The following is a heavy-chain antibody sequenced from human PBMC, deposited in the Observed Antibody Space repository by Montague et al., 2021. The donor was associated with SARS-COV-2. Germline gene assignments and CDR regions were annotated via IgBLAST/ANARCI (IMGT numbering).Heavy chain of an antibody. D-gene: IGHD6-19*01. V-gene: IGHV3-21*01. CDR2: ISSSSSYI. CDR3: ARDRDSSGWFDY. CDR1: GFTFRSYS. J-gene: IGHJ4*02. Sequence: SLRLSCAASGFTFRSYSMNWVRQAPGKGLEWVSSISSSSSYIYYADSVKGRFTISRDNAKNSLYLQMNSLRAEDTAVYYCARDRDSSGWFDYWGQGTLVTVSS.